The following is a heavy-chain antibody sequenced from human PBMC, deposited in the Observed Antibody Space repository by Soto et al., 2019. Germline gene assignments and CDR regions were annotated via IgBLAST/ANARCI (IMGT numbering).Heavy chain of an antibody. Sequence: SETLSLTCTVSGGSISSSSYYWGWIRQPPGKGLEWIGSVHYSGSTYCNPSPKSRVTVSVDTSKKQFSLKLRSVTAADTAVYYCARSYGSGTYLDYWGQGTLVTVSS. CDR3: ARSYGSGTYLDY. V-gene: IGHV4-39*01. CDR2: VHYSGST. D-gene: IGHD3-10*01. CDR1: GGSISSSSYY. J-gene: IGHJ4*02.